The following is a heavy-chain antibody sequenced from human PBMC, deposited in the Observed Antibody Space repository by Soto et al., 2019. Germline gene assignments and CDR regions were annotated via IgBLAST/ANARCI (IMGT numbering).Heavy chain of an antibody. CDR1: GGSISSYY. Sequence: KPSETLSLTCTVSGGSISSYYWSWIRQPPGKGLEWIGYIYYSGSTNYNPSLKSRVTISVDTSKNQFSLKLSSVTAADTAVYYCAREGSSSWYDYWGQGTLVTVSS. CDR2: IYYSGST. CDR3: AREGSSSWYDY. V-gene: IGHV4-59*01. J-gene: IGHJ4*02. D-gene: IGHD6-13*01.